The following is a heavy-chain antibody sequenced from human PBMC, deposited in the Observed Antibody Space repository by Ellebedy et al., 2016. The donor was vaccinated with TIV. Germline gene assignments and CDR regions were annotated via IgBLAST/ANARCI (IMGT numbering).Heavy chain of an antibody. J-gene: IGHJ4*02. Sequence: AASVKVSCKASGGTFSSYAISWVRQAPGQGLEWMGGIIPIFGTANYAQKFQGRVTITADESTSTAYMELSSLRSEDTAVYYCARGEGYDILTGYYILADYWGQGTLVTVSS. V-gene: IGHV1-69*13. CDR2: IIPIFGTA. D-gene: IGHD3-9*01. CDR1: GGTFSSYA. CDR3: ARGEGYDILTGYYILADY.